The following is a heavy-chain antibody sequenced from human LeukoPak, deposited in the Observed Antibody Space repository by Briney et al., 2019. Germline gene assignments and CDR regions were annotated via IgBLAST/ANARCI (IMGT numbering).Heavy chain of an antibody. CDR2: IGTAGDT. Sequence: GGSLRFSCAASGFTISSYDMHWVSQAIGKGLEWVSAIGTAGDTYYPGSVKGRFTISRENAKNPLYLQINSLRAGDTAVYYCARGLVGGTPRDYYYYYGMDVWGQGTTVTVSS. V-gene: IGHV3-13*01. CDR1: GFTISSYD. D-gene: IGHD1-26*01. J-gene: IGHJ6*02. CDR3: ARGLVGGTPRDYYYYYGMDV.